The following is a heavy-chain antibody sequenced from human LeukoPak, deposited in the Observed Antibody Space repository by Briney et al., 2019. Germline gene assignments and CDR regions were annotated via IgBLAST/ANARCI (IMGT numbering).Heavy chain of an antibody. V-gene: IGHV3-9*01. CDR3: ARDPSSGWYRYFDY. Sequence: SLRLSCAASGFTFDDYAMHWVRQAPGKGLEWVSGISWNSGSIGYADSVKGRFTISRDNAKNSLYLQMNSLRAEDTAVYYCARDPSSGWYRYFDYWGQGTLVTVSS. D-gene: IGHD6-19*01. J-gene: IGHJ4*02. CDR2: ISWNSGSI. CDR1: GFTFDDYA.